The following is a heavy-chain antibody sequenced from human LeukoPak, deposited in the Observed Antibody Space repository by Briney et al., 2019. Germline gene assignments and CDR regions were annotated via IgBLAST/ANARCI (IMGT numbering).Heavy chain of an antibody. CDR1: GFRFSSYS. CDR3: VRGGPIDY. Sequence: GGSLRLSCAASGFRFSSYSMNWVRQAPGKGLEWVSYMRGDSDIIDYADSVKGRFTISRDNARNSLYLQMNSLRDEDTAVYYCVRGGPIDYWGQGTPVTVSS. CDR2: MRGDSDII. J-gene: IGHJ4*02. V-gene: IGHV3-48*02.